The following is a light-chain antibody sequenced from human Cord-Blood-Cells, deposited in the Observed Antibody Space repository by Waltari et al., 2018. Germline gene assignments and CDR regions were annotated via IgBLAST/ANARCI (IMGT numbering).Light chain of an antibody. Sequence: SYELTQPLSALVALGQTARITLGGNNIGSKNVNGYQQKPGRATGLVIYRDSNRPSGIPERFSGSNSGNTATLTISRAQAGDEADYYCQVWDSSTAWVFGGGTKLTVL. CDR2: RDS. J-gene: IGLJ3*02. V-gene: IGLV3-9*01. CDR3: QVWDSSTAWV. CDR1: NIGSKN.